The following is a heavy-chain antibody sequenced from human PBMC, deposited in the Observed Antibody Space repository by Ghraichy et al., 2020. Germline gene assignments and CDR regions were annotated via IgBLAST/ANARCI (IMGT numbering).Heavy chain of an antibody. CDR1: GGSISSYY. J-gene: IGHJ5*02. V-gene: IGHV4-59*01. D-gene: IGHD3-3*01. CDR2: IYYSGST. CDR3: ARTLFWSGMLNWFDP. Sequence: SETLSLTCTVSGGSISSYYWSWIRQPPGKGLEWIGYIYYSGSTNYNPSLKSRVTISVDTSKNQFSLKLSSVTAADTAVYYCARTLFWSGMLNWFDPWGQGTLVTVSS.